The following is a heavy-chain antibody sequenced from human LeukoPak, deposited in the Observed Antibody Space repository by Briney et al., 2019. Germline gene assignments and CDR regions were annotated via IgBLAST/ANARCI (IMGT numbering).Heavy chain of an antibody. Sequence: GASVKVSCKASGGTSSSYAISWVRQAPGQGLEWMGGIIPIFGTANYAQKFQGRVTITADESTSTAYMELSSLRSEDTAVYYCARVRCSGGSCLDAFDYWGQGTLVTVSS. CDR1: GGTSSSYA. CDR2: IIPIFGTA. V-gene: IGHV1-69*13. J-gene: IGHJ4*02. CDR3: ARVRCSGGSCLDAFDY. D-gene: IGHD2-15*01.